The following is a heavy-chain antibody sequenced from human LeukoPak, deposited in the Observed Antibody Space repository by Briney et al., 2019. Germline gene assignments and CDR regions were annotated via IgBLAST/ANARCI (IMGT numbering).Heavy chain of an antibody. D-gene: IGHD3-10*01. CDR2: ISYDGSNK. CDR1: GFTFSSYG. V-gene: IGHV3-30*18. J-gene: IGHJ4*02. Sequence: GGSLRLSCAASGFTFSSYGMHWVRQAPGKGLEWVAVISYDGSNKYYADSVKGRFTISRDNSKNTLYLQMNSLRAEDTAVYYCAKDRRMVRGVMTAFDYWGQGTLVTVSS. CDR3: AKDRRMVRGVMTAFDY.